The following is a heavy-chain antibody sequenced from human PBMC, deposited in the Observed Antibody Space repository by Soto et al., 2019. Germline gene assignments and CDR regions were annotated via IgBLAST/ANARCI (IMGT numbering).Heavy chain of an antibody. D-gene: IGHD2-21*02. CDR3: ARDLWGYCGTDCYPLDV. J-gene: IGHJ6*02. CDR1: GDSISNYY. Sequence: SETLFLTCTVSGDSISNYYWNWIRQPPGKGLEWIGYMYNTGSTVYNPSFKSRVTISVDTSKNQFSLKLNSVTAADTAVYYCARDLWGYCGTDCYPLDVWGQGTTVTVAS. CDR2: MYNTGST. V-gene: IGHV4-59*01.